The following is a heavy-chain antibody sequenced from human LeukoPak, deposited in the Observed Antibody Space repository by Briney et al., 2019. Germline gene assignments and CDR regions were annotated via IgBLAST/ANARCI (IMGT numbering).Heavy chain of an antibody. V-gene: IGHV1-2*02. CDR3: ARVKNVDTAMAIFDY. D-gene: IGHD5-18*01. CDR2: INPNSGGT. Sequence: GASVKVSCKASGYTFTGYYMHWVRQAPGQGLEWMGWINPNSGGTNYAQKFQGRVTMTRDTSISTAYMELSRLRSDDTAAYYCARVKNVDTAMAIFDYWGQGTLVTVSS. CDR1: GYTFTGYY. J-gene: IGHJ4*02.